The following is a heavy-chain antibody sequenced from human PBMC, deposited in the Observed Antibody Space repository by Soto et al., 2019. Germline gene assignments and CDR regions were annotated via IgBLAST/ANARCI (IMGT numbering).Heavy chain of an antibody. CDR3: ARGSGIVALPGELEDVKYDY. CDR1: GQSFSGHS. Sequence: QVQLQQWGAGLVKPSETLSLSCAVYGQSFSGHSWAWIRQPPGKGLEWIGEINESGSTYYNPSLKCLVTISTDTSKNHFSLKLSSVSAADTAAYFCARGSGIVALPGELEDVKYDYWGQGTLVNVSS. V-gene: IGHV4-34*01. J-gene: IGHJ4*02. D-gene: IGHD1-1*01. CDR2: INESGST.